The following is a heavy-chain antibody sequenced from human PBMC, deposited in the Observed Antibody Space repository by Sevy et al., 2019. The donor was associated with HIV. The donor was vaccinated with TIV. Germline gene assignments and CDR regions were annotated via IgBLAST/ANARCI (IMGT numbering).Heavy chain of an antibody. J-gene: IGHJ4*02. V-gene: IGHV3-7*01. CDR2: MNQDGTER. D-gene: IGHD3-16*01. CDR1: GFSFSTYW. Sequence: GGSLRLSCAASGFSFSTYWMTWVRQAPGKGLEWVATMNQDGTEREYVACVKGRFTISRDNTKTSLFLQMNSLSAEDTGVYYCVREGLGGFSYSLDCWGQGTLVTVSS. CDR3: VREGLGGFSYSLDC.